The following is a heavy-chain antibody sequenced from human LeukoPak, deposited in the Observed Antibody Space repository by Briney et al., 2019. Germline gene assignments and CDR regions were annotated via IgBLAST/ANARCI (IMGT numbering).Heavy chain of an antibody. D-gene: IGHD1-1*01. Sequence: GGSLRLSCAASGFSFEAYGMYWVRQAPGKGLEWVSGITWNSDDMAYADSVKGRFTISRDNAKNCLYLQMSSLTVEDTALYYCTRVTSWRTGFDYWGQGTLVTVSS. CDR1: GFSFEAYG. V-gene: IGHV3-9*01. CDR3: TRVTSWRTGFDY. J-gene: IGHJ4*02. CDR2: ITWNSDDM.